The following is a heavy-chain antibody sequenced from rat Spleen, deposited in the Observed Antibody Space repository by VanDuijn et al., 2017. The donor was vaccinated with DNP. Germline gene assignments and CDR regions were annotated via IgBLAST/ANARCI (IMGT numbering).Heavy chain of an antibody. D-gene: IGHD5-1*01. CDR3: ARDRANWEDYFDY. J-gene: IGHJ2*01. CDR1: GFSLPSYH. Sequence: QVQLKESGPGLVQPSQTLSLTCTVSGFSLPSYHINWVRQPPGKGLEWVGVIWSGGNTAYNSLLKSRLSINRDISKSQVFLQMNSLQTEDTATYYCARDRANWEDYFDYWGQGVMVTVSS. V-gene: IGHV2-43*01. CDR2: IWSGGNT.